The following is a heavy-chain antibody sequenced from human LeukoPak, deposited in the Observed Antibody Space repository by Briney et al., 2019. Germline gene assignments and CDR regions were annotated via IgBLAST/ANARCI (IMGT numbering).Heavy chain of an antibody. Sequence: ASVKVSCKASGYTFTGYYMHWVRQAPGQGLEWVGRINPNSGDTNYAQKFQGRVTMTRDTSISTAYMELSRLRSDDTAVYYCARGYSSSSPQRYLQHWGQGTLVTFSS. J-gene: IGHJ1*01. CDR3: ARGYSSSSPQRYLQH. CDR1: GYTFTGYY. D-gene: IGHD6-6*01. V-gene: IGHV1-2*06. CDR2: INPNSGDT.